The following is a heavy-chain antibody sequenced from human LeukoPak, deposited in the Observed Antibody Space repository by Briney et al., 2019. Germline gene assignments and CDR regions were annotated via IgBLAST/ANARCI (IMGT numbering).Heavy chain of an antibody. CDR1: GFTFSSYA. CDR3: AKDRAVVVVAATDY. CDR2: ISGSGGST. Sequence: GGSLRLSRAASGFTFSSYAMSWVRQAPGKGLEWVSAISGSGGSTYYADPVKGRFTISRDNSRNTLYLQMNSLRAEDTAVYYCAKDRAVVVVAATDYWGQGTLVTVSS. D-gene: IGHD2-15*01. V-gene: IGHV3-23*01. J-gene: IGHJ4*02.